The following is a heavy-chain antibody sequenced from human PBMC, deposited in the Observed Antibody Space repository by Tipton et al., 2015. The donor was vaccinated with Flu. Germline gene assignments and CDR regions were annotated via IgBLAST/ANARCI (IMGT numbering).Heavy chain of an antibody. CDR3: ATGNLTIFGVVAYYMDV. J-gene: IGHJ6*03. V-gene: IGHV1-2*02. CDR1: GYTFTGYY. Sequence: VQLVQSGAEVKKPGASVKVSCKASGYTFTGYYMHWVRQAPGQGLEWMGWINPNSGGTNYAQKFQGRVTMTRDTSISTVYMELSRLRSDDTAVYYCATGNLTIFGVVAYYMDVWGKGTTVTVSS. CDR2: INPNSGGT. D-gene: IGHD3-3*01.